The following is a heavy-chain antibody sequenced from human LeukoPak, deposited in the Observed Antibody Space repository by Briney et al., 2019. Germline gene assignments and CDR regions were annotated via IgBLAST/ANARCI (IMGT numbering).Heavy chain of an antibody. J-gene: IGHJ4*02. Sequence: PSETLSLTCTVSGGSISSYYWSWIRQPPGKGLEWIGYINYSGSTKYNPSLKSRVTISVDTSKNQFSLKVSSVTAADTAFYYCARHPSSSGLCYFDYWGQGTLSPSPQ. CDR1: GGSISSYY. CDR2: INYSGST. V-gene: IGHV4-59*08. D-gene: IGHD6-19*01. CDR3: ARHPSSSGLCYFDY.